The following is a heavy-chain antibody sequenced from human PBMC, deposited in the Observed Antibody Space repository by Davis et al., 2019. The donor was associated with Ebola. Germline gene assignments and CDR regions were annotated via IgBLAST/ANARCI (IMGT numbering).Heavy chain of an antibody. CDR2: IIPIFGTA. D-gene: IGHD2-15*01. CDR1: RGTFRSHA. Sequence: SVTVSCKASRGTFRSHAISWVRQAPGQGLEWMGGIIPIFGTANYAQKFQGRVTITADESTSTAYMELSSLRSEDTAVYYCAGEVLGYCSGGSCFDHWGQGTLVTVSS. J-gene: IGHJ4*02. CDR3: AGEVLGYCSGGSCFDH. V-gene: IGHV1-69*13.